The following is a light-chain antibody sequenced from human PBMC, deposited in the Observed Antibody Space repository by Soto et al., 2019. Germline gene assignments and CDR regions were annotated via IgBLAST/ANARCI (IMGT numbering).Light chain of an antibody. J-gene: IGLJ2*01. CDR2: EVN. Sequence: QSALTQPPSASGSPGQSVTISCTGTSSDVGGYNYVSWYQQHPGKVPKLMIYEVNKRPSGVPDRFSGSKSGNTASLTVSGLQAEDEADYYCSSYAGSNTDVVFGGGTKRTVL. CDR3: SSYAGSNTDVV. CDR1: SSDVGGYNY. V-gene: IGLV2-8*01.